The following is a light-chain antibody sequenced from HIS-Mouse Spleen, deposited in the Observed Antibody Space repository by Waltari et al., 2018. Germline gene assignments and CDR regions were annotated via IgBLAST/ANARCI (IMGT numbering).Light chain of an antibody. Sequence: DIKRTQSPSTLSASVGDRVTITCRASQSISSWLAWYQQKPGKAPKLLIYKASSLESGVPSRFSGSGSGTEFTLTISSLQPDDFATYYCQQYRTFGQGTKVEIK. CDR1: QSISSW. CDR2: KAS. J-gene: IGKJ1*01. V-gene: IGKV1-5*03. CDR3: QQYRT.